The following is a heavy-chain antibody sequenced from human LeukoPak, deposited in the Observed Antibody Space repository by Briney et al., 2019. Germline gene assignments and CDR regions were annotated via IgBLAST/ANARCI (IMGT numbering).Heavy chain of an antibody. D-gene: IGHD4-23*01. CDR1: GFTFSRHS. V-gene: IGHV3-20*04. Sequence: GGSLRLSCAASGFTFSRHSMNWVRQAPGKGLEWVSSINWNGDSTHYADSVRGRFTISRDNAKNSLYLQMNSLRAEDTAFYYCARFVDFGGFDYWGQETLVTVSS. CDR2: INWNGDST. J-gene: IGHJ4*02. CDR3: ARFVDFGGFDY.